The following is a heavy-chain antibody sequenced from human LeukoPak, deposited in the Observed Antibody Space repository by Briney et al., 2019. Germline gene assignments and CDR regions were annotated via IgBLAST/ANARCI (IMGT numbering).Heavy chain of an antibody. CDR3: AKALGSYYYDTIES. Sequence: PGGSLRLSCAASGFTFSSYSMNWVRQAPGKGLEWVSSISNSGNYIYYADSLKGRFTISRDNAKNSVYLQMSSLTAEATAVYYCAKALGSYYYDTIESWGQGTLVTVSS. J-gene: IGHJ5*01. CDR2: ISNSGNYI. D-gene: IGHD3-22*01. V-gene: IGHV3-21*01. CDR1: GFTFSSYS.